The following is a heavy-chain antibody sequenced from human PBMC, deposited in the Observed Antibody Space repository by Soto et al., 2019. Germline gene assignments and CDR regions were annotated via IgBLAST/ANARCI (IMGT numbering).Heavy chain of an antibody. CDR3: AKDRAPYSNYVGSAGDY. CDR2: ISGSGGST. D-gene: IGHD4-4*01. Sequence: EVQLLEPGGGLVQPGGSLRLSCAASGFTFSSYAMSWVRQAPGKGLEWVSAISGSGGSTYYADSVKGRFTISRDNSKNTLYLQMNSLRAEDTAVYYCAKDRAPYSNYVGSAGDYWGQGTLVTVSS. CDR1: GFTFSSYA. J-gene: IGHJ4*02. V-gene: IGHV3-23*01.